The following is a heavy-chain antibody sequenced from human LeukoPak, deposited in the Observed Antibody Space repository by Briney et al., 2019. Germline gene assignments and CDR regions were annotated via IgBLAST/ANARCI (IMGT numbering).Heavy chain of an antibody. CDR1: GITFGDYT. D-gene: IGHD3-10*01. CDR2: IRSYAYGGTT. Sequence: GGSLRLSCTTSGITFGDYTMNWFRQAPGKGLEGVGFIRSYAYGGTTEYAASVKGRFTISRDDSKSIAYLQMNSLKIEDTAVYYCAREGSYYSPYYFDYWGQGTLVTVSS. J-gene: IGHJ4*02. CDR3: AREGSYYSPYYFDY. V-gene: IGHV3-49*03.